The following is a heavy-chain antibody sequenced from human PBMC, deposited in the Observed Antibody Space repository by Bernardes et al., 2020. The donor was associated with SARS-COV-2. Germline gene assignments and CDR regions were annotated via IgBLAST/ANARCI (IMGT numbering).Heavy chain of an antibody. CDR1: GFTFSSYS. D-gene: IGHD3-16*02. CDR2: ISSSSSYI. V-gene: IGHV3-21*01. Sequence: GGSLRLSCAASGFTFSSYSMNWVRQAPGKGLEWVSSISSSSSYIYYADSVKGRFTISRDNAKNSLYLQMNSLRAEDTAVYYCASNDDYVWGSYRYTPLDYWGQGTLVTVSS. J-gene: IGHJ4*02. CDR3: ASNDDYVWGSYRYTPLDY.